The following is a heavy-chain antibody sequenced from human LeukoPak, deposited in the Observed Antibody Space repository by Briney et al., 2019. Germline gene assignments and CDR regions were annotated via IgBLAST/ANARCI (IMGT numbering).Heavy chain of an antibody. V-gene: IGHV4-61*02. J-gene: IGHJ2*01. D-gene: IGHD6-13*01. CDR2: IYTSGST. CDR1: GGSISSGSYY. Sequence: SETLSLTCTVSGGSISSGSYYWSWIRQPAGKGLEWIGRIYTSGSTNYNPSLKSRVTISVDTSKNQFSLKLSSVTAADTAVYYCARSRYSSSFYWYFDLWGRGTLVTVSS. CDR3: ARSRYSSSFYWYFDL.